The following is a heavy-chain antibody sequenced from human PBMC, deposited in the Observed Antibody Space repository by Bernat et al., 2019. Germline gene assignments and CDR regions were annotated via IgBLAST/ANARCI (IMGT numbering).Heavy chain of an antibody. V-gene: IGHV3-30*03. D-gene: IGHD3-3*01. CDR1: GFTFSSYG. CDR3: ARGPPYDFWSGYYTGYVY. CDR2: ISYDGSNK. J-gene: IGHJ4*02. Sequence: QVQLVESGGGVVQPGRSLRLSCAASGFTFSSYGMHWVRQAPGKGLEWVAVISYDGSNKYYADSVKGRFTISRDNSKNTLYLQMNSLRAEDTAVYYCARGPPYDFWSGYYTGYVYWGQGTLVTVSS.